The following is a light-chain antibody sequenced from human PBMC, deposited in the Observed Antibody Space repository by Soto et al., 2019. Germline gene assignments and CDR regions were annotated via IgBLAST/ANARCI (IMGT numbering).Light chain of an antibody. CDR2: LNSDGSH. Sequence: QSVLTQSPSASASLGASVKFTCTLSSEHSSYAIAWHQQQPEKGPRYLMKLNSDGSHNKGDGIPDRFSGSSSGAERYLTISSLQSEDEADYYCQTWGTCIVVFGGGTKLTVL. J-gene: IGLJ2*01. CDR1: SEHSSYA. CDR3: QTWGTCIVV. V-gene: IGLV4-69*01.